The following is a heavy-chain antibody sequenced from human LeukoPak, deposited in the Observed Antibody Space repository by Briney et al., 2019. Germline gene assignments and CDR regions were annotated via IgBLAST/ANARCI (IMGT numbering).Heavy chain of an antibody. D-gene: IGHD3-3*01. CDR3: TRSYDFLSGYYAFDI. V-gene: IGHV3-74*01. CDR2: INSDESTT. Sequence: GGSLRLSCAASGFTFSSYWMHWVRQVPGKGLVWVSRINSDESTTTYADSVKGRFTISRDNAKNTLYLQMNSLRAEDTAVYYCTRSYDFLSGYYAFDIWGQGTLVTVSS. CDR1: GFTFSSYW. J-gene: IGHJ4*02.